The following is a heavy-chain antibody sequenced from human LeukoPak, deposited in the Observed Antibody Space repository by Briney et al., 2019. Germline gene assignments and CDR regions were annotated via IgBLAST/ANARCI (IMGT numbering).Heavy chain of an antibody. CDR3: AKDRGSIAVAPSGY. V-gene: IGHV3-23*01. Sequence: GGSLRLSCAASGFTFRSHRMNWVRQAPGKGLEGVSAISGSGDSTYYADSVKGLFTIPRDNSKNTLYLQMNRLRAEDTAVYYCAKDRGSIAVAPSGYWGQGTLLTVSS. J-gene: IGHJ4*02. D-gene: IGHD6-19*01. CDR2: ISGSGDST. CDR1: GFTFRSHR.